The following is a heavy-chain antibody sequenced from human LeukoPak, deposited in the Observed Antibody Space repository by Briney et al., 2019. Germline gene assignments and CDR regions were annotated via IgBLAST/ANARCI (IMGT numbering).Heavy chain of an antibody. CDR1: GGSISDYY. Sequence: SETLSLTCSVSGGSISDYYWSWIRQPAGKGLEWIGRIYSSGSTNYNPSLTSRVTMSVDTSNNQFSLMLSSVTAADTAVYYCARDRHGYRVSDYLDFWGQGALVTVSS. J-gene: IGHJ4*02. CDR3: ARDRHGYRVSDYLDF. D-gene: IGHD6-13*01. CDR2: IYSSGST. V-gene: IGHV4-4*07.